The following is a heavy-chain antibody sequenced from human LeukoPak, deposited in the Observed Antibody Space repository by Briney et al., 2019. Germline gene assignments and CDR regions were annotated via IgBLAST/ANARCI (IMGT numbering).Heavy chain of an antibody. D-gene: IGHD3-10*01. J-gene: IGHJ4*02. Sequence: GGSLRLSCAASGFTFRTYEMNWVRQAPGKGLEWVSYTGTIISTTYYADSVKGRFTVSRDNAKNTLYLQMDSLTAEDTAVYFCARVAGHYFDYWGQGSLVTVSS. V-gene: IGHV3-48*03. CDR1: GFTFRTYE. CDR2: TGTIISTT. CDR3: ARVAGHYFDY.